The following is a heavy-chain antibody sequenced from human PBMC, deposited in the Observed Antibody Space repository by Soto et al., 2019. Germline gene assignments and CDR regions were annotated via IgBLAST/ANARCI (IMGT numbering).Heavy chain of an antibody. CDR2: IIPIFGTA. Sequence: QVQLVQSGAEVKKPGSSVKVSCKASGGTFSSYAISWVRQAPVQGLEWMGEIIPIFGTANYAQKFQGRVTITADESTSTAYKDRSSPRSEKTARSYCATDRGPSSDDYPYWFEYWGQGTLVTVSS. D-gene: IGHD3-22*01. CDR1: GGTFSSYA. J-gene: IGHJ5*01. CDR3: ATDRGPSSDDYPYWFEY. V-gene: IGHV1-69*12.